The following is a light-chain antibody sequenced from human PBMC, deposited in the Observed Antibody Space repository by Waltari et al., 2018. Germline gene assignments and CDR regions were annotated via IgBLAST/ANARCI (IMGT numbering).Light chain of an antibody. CDR3: QSSDSSGSYVL. V-gene: IGLV3-25*03. Sequence: SYGLTQAPSVSVSPGQTARITCSGDTLPKAYAYWYQQKPGQAPVLVRYKDSERPSGIPERFSGSRAGTTVALTINGVQAEDEAEYYCQSSDSSGSYVLFGGGTKLTVL. CDR1: TLPKAY. CDR2: KDS. J-gene: IGLJ3*02.